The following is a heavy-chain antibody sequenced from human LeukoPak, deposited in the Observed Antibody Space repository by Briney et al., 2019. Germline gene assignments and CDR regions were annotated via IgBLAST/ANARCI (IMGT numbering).Heavy chain of an antibody. Sequence: ASVKVSCKASGYTFTSYGISWVRQAPGQGLEWMGWISAYNGNTNYAQKLQGRVTMTTDTSTSTAYMELRSLRSDDTAVYYCARGPRYCSSTSCPIDYWGQGTLVTVSS. CDR2: ISAYNGNT. CDR3: ARGPRYCSSTSCPIDY. V-gene: IGHV1-18*01. J-gene: IGHJ4*02. CDR1: GYTFTSYG. D-gene: IGHD2-2*01.